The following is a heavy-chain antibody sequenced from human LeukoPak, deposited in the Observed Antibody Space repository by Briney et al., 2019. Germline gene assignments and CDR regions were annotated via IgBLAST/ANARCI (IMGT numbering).Heavy chain of an antibody. CDR2: IYTSGST. CDR1: GGSISSYY. J-gene: IGHJ3*02. V-gene: IGHV4-4*07. D-gene: IGHD5-24*01. CDR3: ARALRWLQFGDAFDI. Sequence: PSETLSLTCTVSGGSISSYYWSWIRQPAGKGLEWIGRIYTSGSTNYNPSLKSRVTMPVDTSKNQFSLKLSSVTAADTAVYYCARALRWLQFGDAFDIWGQGTMVTVSS.